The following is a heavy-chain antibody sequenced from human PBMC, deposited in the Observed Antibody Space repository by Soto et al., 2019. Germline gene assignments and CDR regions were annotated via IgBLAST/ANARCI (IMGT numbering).Heavy chain of an antibody. V-gene: IGHV1-58*01. CDR1: GFTFTSSA. CDR2: IVVGSGNT. J-gene: IGHJ6*02. CDR3: AAAYCPGYGGKDLSSCPGMGV. D-gene: IGHD4-17*01. Sequence: SVKVSCKASGFTFTSSAVQWVRQARGQRLEWIGWIVVGSGNTNYAQKFQERVTITRDMSTSTAYMELSSLRSEDTAVYYCAAAYCPGYGGKDLSSCPGMGVWG.